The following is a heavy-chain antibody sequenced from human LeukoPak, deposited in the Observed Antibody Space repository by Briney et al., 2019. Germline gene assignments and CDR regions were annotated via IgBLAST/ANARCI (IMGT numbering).Heavy chain of an antibody. CDR3: ARGEDYYDSSGYYGY. CDR1: GFTFSSYA. J-gene: IGHJ4*02. Sequence: GGSLRLSCAASGFTFSSYAMHWVRQAPGKGLEWVAVISYDGSNKYYADSVKGRFTISRDNSKNTLYLQMNSLRAEDMAVYYCARGEDYYDSSGYYGYWGQGTLVTVSS. CDR2: ISYDGSNK. V-gene: IGHV3-30-3*01. D-gene: IGHD3-22*01.